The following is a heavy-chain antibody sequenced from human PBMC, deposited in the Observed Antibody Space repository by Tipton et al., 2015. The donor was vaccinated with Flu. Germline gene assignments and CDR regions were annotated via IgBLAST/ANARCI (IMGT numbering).Heavy chain of an antibody. Sequence: TLSLTCSVSGDSIAGDYFWAWIRQPPGKGLEWIGNIYHSGSRYYNQSLKSRVIMSVDKSKNQFSLKLRSVTAADTAVYFCARREYSNYVSEPKNWFDPWGQGILVTVSS. CDR3: ARREYSNYVSEPKNWFDP. V-gene: IGHV4-38-2*01. D-gene: IGHD4-11*01. CDR1: GDSIAGDYF. CDR2: IYHSGSR. J-gene: IGHJ5*02.